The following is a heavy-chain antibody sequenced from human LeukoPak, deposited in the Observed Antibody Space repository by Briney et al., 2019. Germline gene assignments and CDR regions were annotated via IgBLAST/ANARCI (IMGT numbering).Heavy chain of an antibody. CDR3: ARARRITMIVVANNWFDP. CDR2: INPNSGGT. Sequence: GASVKVSCKASGYTFTDYYMHWVRQAPGQGLEWMGWINPNSGGTKYAEKFQGRVTMTRDTSISTAYMELSRLRSDDTAVYYCARARRITMIVVANNWFDPWGQGTLVTVSS. CDR1: GYTFTDYY. D-gene: IGHD3-22*01. J-gene: IGHJ5*02. V-gene: IGHV1-2*02.